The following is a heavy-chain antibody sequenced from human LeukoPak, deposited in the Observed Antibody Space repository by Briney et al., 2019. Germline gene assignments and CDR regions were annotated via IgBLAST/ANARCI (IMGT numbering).Heavy chain of an antibody. D-gene: IGHD2-15*01. CDR3: TLGFCSGGTCYSIDY. Sequence: GGSLRLSCAASGFIVSNKYMTWVRQAPGKGLEWVSLIYSDGRTYYADSVRGRCTISRDNSKNTLYLQMNSLRVEDTAVYYCTLGFCSGGTCYSIDYWGQGTLVTVSS. V-gene: IGHV3-53*01. CDR2: IYSDGRT. CDR1: GFIVSNKY. J-gene: IGHJ4*02.